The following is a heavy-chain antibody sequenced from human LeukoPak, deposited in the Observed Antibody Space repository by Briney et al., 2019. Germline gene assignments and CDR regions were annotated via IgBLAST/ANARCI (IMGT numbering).Heavy chain of an antibody. CDR2: IYTSGST. CDR1: GGCISIYY. J-gene: IGHJ5*02. V-gene: IGHV4-4*07. Sequence: SETLSLTCTVSGGCISIYYWSWIRQPAGKGLEWIGRIYTSGSTNYNPSLKSRVTMSVDTSKNQLSLKLSSVTAADTAVYYCARDPLSLYSSPSPHGWFDPWGQGTLVTVSS. D-gene: IGHD6-6*01. CDR3: ARDPLSLYSSPSPHGWFDP.